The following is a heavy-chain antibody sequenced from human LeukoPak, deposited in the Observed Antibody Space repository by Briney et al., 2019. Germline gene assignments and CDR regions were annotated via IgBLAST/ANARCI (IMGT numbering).Heavy chain of an antibody. CDR1: GYTFTSYG. D-gene: IGHD3-10*01. CDR2: ISAYNGNT. V-gene: IGHV1-18*01. CDR3: ARDHGTGYFDY. J-gene: IGHJ4*02. Sequence: ASVKVSCKASGYTFTSYGISWVRHAPGQGLEWMGWISAYNGNTNYAQKLQGRVTMTTDTSTSTAYVELRSLRSDDTAVYYCARDHGTGYFDYWGQGTLVTVSS.